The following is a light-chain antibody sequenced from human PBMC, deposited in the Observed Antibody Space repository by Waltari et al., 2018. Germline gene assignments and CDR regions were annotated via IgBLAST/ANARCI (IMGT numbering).Light chain of an antibody. J-gene: IGLJ1*01. V-gene: IGLV1-44*01. CDR1: SSNIGSDS. Sequence: QSVLTQPPSASGTPGQRVTISCSGSSSNIGSDSVNWYQQLPGTAPKPLIYSNNQRPSGVPDQFSGSKSGTSASLAISGLQSEDEADYYCAAWDDSLNGQVFGTGTKVTVL. CDR2: SNN. CDR3: AAWDDSLNGQV.